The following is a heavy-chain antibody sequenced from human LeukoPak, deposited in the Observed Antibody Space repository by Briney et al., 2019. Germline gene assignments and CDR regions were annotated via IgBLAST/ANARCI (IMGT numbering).Heavy chain of an antibody. Sequence: GGSLRLSCAASGFTVSSNYMSWVRQAPGKGLEWVSVIYSGGTTYYADSVKGRFTISRDNSKNTLFLQMNSLRDEDTAVFYCARGAFTMVRGAYDYWGQGTLVTVSS. J-gene: IGHJ4*02. CDR1: GFTVSSNY. D-gene: IGHD3-10*01. V-gene: IGHV3-53*01. CDR2: IYSGGTT. CDR3: ARGAFTMVRGAYDY.